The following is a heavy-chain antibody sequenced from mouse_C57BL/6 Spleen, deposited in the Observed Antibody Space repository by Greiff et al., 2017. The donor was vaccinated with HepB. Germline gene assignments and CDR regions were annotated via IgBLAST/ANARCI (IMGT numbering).Heavy chain of an antibody. D-gene: IGHD2-5*01. Sequence: EVQLQQSGPELVKPGASVKISCKASGYTFTDYYMNWVKQSHGKSLEWIGDINPNNGGTSYNQKFKGKATLTVDKSSSTAYMELRSLTSEDSAVYYCARSYYSNYFIFAYWGQGTLVTVSA. V-gene: IGHV1-26*01. CDR1: GYTFTDYY. CDR2: INPNNGGT. CDR3: ARSYYSNYFIFAY. J-gene: IGHJ3*01.